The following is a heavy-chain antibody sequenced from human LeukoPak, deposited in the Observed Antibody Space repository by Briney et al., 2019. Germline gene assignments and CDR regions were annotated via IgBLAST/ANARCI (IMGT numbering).Heavy chain of an antibody. Sequence: GESLKISCKGSGYSFTTHWIGWVRQMPGKGLEWMGIIYPGDSDTRYSRPFQGQVTIPAEKTINTAYLQWSSLRASDTAIYYCARIAVAGPYDAFDIWGQGTLVTVSS. CDR1: GYSFTTHW. CDR3: ARIAVAGPYDAFDI. CDR2: IYPGDSDT. D-gene: IGHD6-19*01. V-gene: IGHV5-51*01. J-gene: IGHJ3*02.